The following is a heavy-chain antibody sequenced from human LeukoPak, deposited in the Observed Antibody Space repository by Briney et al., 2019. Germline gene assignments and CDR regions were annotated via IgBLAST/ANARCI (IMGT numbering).Heavy chain of an antibody. V-gene: IGHV4-38-2*02. CDR1: GYSISSGYY. D-gene: IGHD5-18*01. Sequence: PSGTLSLTCTVSGYSISSGYYWGWIRQPPGKGLEWIGEINHSGSTNYNPSLKSRVTISVDTSKNQFSLKLSSVTAADTAVYYCAMPRGYSYGSNWWYFDLWGRGTLVTVSS. CDR2: INHSGST. CDR3: AMPRGYSYGSNWWYFDL. J-gene: IGHJ2*01.